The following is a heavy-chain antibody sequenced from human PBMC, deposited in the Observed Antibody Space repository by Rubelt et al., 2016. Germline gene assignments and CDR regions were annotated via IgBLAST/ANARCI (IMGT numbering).Heavy chain of an antibody. J-gene: IGHJ4*02. Sequence: QVQLQESGPGLVKPSETLSLTCTVSGGSISSYYWSWIRQPPGKGLEWIGYIYYSGSTNYNPSLKSRVTISVDTSKNQFSLKLGSVTAADTAMYYCAGFGAAAGTDYWGQGALVTVSS. V-gene: IGHV4-59*01. D-gene: IGHD6-13*01. CDR2: IYYSGST. CDR3: AGFGAAAGTDY. CDR1: GGSISSYY.